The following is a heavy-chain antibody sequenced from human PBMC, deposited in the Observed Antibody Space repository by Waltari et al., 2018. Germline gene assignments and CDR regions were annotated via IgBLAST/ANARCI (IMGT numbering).Heavy chain of an antibody. CDR2: ITVGDDA. Sequence: EVQLLESGGDLVKPGGSLRLYCAASGITFSHFPINWDRLAPGTGLEWVSAITVGDDAHYADSLRGRFTISRDSSKDTVHLQMNGLRVEDTAIYYCATPFYNWDDPLHSWGQGTPVTVSS. CDR1: GITFSHFP. V-gene: IGHV3-23*01. J-gene: IGHJ4*02. CDR3: ATPFYNWDDPLHS. D-gene: IGHD1-20*01.